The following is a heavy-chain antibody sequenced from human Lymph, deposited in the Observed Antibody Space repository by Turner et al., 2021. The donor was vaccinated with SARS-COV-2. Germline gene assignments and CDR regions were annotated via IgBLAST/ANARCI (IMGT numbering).Heavy chain of an antibody. D-gene: IGHD6-13*01. Sequence: EVQRVDCGGGLLQRGVSLSLSCAASGIIVSRNYMNWVRQAPGKGLEWVSVIYSGGTTYYADSVKGRFTISRDNSKNTLYLQMNSLRVEDTAVYYCARDLGTYGMDVWGQGTTVTVSS. CDR1: GIIVSRNY. CDR3: ARDLGTYGMDV. V-gene: IGHV3-53*01. CDR2: IYSGGTT. J-gene: IGHJ6*02.